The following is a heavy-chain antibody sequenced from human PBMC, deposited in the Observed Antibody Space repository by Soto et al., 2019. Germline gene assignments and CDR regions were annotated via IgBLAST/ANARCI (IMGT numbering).Heavy chain of an antibody. CDR2: MHDSGTT. D-gene: IGHD3-3*01. Sequence: SETLSLTCSVSGASVTSGDYYWNWIRQTPGTGLEWLGYMHDSGTTSYNPSLKSRVTISRDTSKNQFSLKLTSVSAADTAVYFCARGGLYDLWSGLFDWGQGIRVTVSS. J-gene: IGHJ4*02. CDR1: GASVTSGDYY. V-gene: IGHV4-30-4*01. CDR3: ARGGLYDLWSGLFD.